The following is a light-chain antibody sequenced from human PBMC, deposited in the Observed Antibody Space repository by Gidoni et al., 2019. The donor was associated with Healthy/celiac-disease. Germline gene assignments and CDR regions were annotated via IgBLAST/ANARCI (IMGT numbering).Light chain of an antibody. CDR1: KLGAKY. Sequence: SYELTQPPSVSVAPGQTASITCSGDKLGAKYACWYQQKPGQSPVLVIYQDSKRPSGIPERFSGSNSGNTATLTISGTQAMDEADYYCQAWDSSFVVFGGGIKLTVL. CDR2: QDS. CDR3: QAWDSSFVV. J-gene: IGLJ2*01. V-gene: IGLV3-1*01.